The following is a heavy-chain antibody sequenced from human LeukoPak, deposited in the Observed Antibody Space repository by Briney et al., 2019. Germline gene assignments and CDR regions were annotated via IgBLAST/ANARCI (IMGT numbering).Heavy chain of an antibody. D-gene: IGHD3-10*01. CDR2: ISYTGSTT. CDR3: ATNHYYGSGTTPFDN. Sequence: GRTLRLSCTASGLAFSDYYMSWIRQAPGKGLEWVAYISYTGSTTYHADSMKGRITISRDNAKKSIYLQMNSLRVEDTAVYYCATNHYYGSGTTPFDNWGQGTLVTVSS. J-gene: IGHJ4*02. CDR1: GLAFSDYY. V-gene: IGHV3-11*01.